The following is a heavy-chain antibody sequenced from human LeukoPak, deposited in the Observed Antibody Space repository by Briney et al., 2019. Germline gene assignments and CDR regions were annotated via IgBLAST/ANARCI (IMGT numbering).Heavy chain of an antibody. CDR3: ARASAFYPFDY. CDR1: GCTFTSYY. D-gene: IGHD2/OR15-2a*01. Sequence: GASVKVSCKASGCTFTSYYMHWVRQAPGQGLEWMGIINPSGGSTSYAQKFQGRVTMTRDTSTSTVYMELSSLRSEDTAVYYCARASAFYPFDYWGQGTLVTVSS. V-gene: IGHV1-46*01. CDR2: INPSGGST. J-gene: IGHJ4*02.